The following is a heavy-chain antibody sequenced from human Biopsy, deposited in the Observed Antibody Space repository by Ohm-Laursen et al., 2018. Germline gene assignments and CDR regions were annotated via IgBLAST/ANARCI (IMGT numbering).Heavy chain of an antibody. J-gene: IGHJ5*02. CDR1: GGSISSCGSY. V-gene: IGHV4-31*01. D-gene: IGHD3-22*01. Sequence: TLSLTCSVSGGSISSCGSYWSWIRQRPGKGLEWIGYIFNNANTYYNLSLKNLITKSGDTSKNQFSLKLNSVTAADTAVYYCARGDYFDSNGYFWFDPWGQGTLVTVSS. CDR3: ARGDYFDSNGYFWFDP. CDR2: IFNNANT.